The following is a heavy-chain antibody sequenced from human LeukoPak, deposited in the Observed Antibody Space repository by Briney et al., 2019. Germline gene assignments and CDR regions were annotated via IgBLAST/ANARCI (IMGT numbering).Heavy chain of an antibody. D-gene: IGHD1-26*01. Sequence: SETLSLTCTASGGSISTYYWSWIRQPPGKGLEWIGYIYYSGSTNYNPSLKSRVTISVDTSKNQFSLKLTSVTAADTAVYYCARGNSGSYSQFDYWGQGTLVTVSS. CDR2: IYYSGST. CDR3: ARGNSGSYSQFDY. J-gene: IGHJ4*02. V-gene: IGHV4-59*01. CDR1: GGSISTYY.